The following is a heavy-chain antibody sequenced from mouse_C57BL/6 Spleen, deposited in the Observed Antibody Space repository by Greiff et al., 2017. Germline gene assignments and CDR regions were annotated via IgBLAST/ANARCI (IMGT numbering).Heavy chain of an antibody. CDR2: INPYNGDT. D-gene: IGHD2-4*01. CDR1: GYSFTGYF. V-gene: IGHV1-20*01. CDR3: ARNYDYDEEAMDY. Sequence: VQLQQSGPELVKPGDSVKISCKASGYSFTGYFMNWVMQSHGKSLEWIGRINPYNGDTFYNQKFKGKAAMTVDTSSSTAHMVLRSLTSEDSAVYYCARNYDYDEEAMDYWGQGTSVTVSS. J-gene: IGHJ4*01.